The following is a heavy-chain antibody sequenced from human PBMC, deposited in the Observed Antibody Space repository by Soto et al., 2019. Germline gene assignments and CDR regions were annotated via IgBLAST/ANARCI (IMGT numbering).Heavy chain of an antibody. J-gene: IGHJ4*02. V-gene: IGHV1-46*01. CDR3: ASESYGGEFDY. D-gene: IGHD4-17*01. CDR1: GYTFTSYY. CDR2: IDPSGGST. Sequence: ASVKVSCKASGYTFTSYYMHWVRQAPGQGLEWMGIIDPSGGSTSYAQKFQGRVTMTRDTSASTAYMELSSLGSEDTAVYYCASESYGGEFDYWGQGTLVTVSS.